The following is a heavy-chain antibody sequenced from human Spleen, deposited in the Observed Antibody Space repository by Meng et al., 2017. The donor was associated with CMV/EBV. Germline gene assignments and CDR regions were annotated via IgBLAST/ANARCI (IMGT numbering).Heavy chain of an antibody. CDR2: ISASGGST. Sequence: GESLKISCAASGFTFNNYAMSWVRQAPGKGLEWVSTISASGGSTYYADSVKGRFTISRDNSKNTLYVQMNSLRAEDTAVYYCARGYCSGGSCFFDYWGQGTLVTVSS. V-gene: IGHV3-23*01. CDR1: GFTFNNYA. D-gene: IGHD2-15*01. J-gene: IGHJ4*02. CDR3: ARGYCSGGSCFFDY.